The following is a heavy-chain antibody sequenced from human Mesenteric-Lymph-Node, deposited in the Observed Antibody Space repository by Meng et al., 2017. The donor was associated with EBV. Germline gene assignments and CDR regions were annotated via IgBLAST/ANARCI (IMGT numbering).Heavy chain of an antibody. CDR1: GGSFSNYY. D-gene: IGHD3-22*01. CDR2: INHSGSA. V-gene: IGHV4-34*02. J-gene: IGHJ4*02. CDR3: ARYSASSGYYND. Sequence: QVQLQQWGAGLLKPSETLSLTCEVSGGSFSNYYWSWIRQTPGKGLEWIGEINHSGSANYNPSLKSRVTISIDTSKNQFSLRLNSVTAADTAVYYCARYSASSGYYNDWGQGTLVTVSS.